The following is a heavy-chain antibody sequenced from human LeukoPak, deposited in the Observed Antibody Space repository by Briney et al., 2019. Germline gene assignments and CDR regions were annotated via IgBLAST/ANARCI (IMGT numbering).Heavy chain of an antibody. CDR1: GGSISSSSYY. CDR3: ARGVYCGGDCYDY. V-gene: IGHV4-61*02. D-gene: IGHD2-21*01. CDR2: IYTSGST. Sequence: TLSLTCTVSGGSISSSSYYWSWIRQPAGKGLEWIGRIYTSGSTNYNPSLKSRVTISVDTSKDQFSLKLSSVTAADTAVYYCARGVYCGGDCYDYWGQGTLVTVSS. J-gene: IGHJ4*02.